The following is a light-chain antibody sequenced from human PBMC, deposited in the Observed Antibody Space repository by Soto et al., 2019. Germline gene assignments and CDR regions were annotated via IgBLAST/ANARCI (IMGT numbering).Light chain of an antibody. CDR2: EVN. V-gene: IGLV2-8*01. Sequence: QSALTQPPSASGSPGQSVTISCAGTSSDVGGYDYVSWYQQHPGKAPKLIIYEVNKRPSGVPDRFSGSKSANTASLTVSGLRAEDEADYYCSSYAGSNNLRMFGGGTKVTVL. CDR1: SSDVGGYDY. CDR3: SSYAGSNNLRM. J-gene: IGLJ3*02.